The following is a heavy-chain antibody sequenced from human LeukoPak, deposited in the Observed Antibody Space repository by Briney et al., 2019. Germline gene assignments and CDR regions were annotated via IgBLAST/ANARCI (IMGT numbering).Heavy chain of an antibody. CDR3: ASKMEENAVAGSKGWFHP. V-gene: IGHV3-74*01. D-gene: IGHD6-19*01. Sequence: GGSPRLSCAASGFTFSSHWMHWVRQVPGEGPVWVSRINRDGSSISYADSVKGRFTISRDNAKNTLYLRMNSLRADDTAVYYCASKMEENAVAGSKGWFHPWGQGTLVTVSS. J-gene: IGHJ5*02. CDR1: GFTFSSHW. CDR2: INRDGSSI.